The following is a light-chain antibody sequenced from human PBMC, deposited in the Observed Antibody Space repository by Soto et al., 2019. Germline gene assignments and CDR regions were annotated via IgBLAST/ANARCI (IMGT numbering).Light chain of an antibody. CDR1: QTISTN. CDR3: QQYNNWPPFMYT. CDR2: GAS. J-gene: IGKJ2*01. V-gene: IGKV3-15*01. Sequence: EILMTQSPPTLSLSPGERATLCFSASQTISTNLAWYQQKAGQAPRLLIYGASTRATGIPARFSGSGSGTEFTLTISSLQSEHFAVYYCQQYNNWPPFMYTFGQGTKVDIK.